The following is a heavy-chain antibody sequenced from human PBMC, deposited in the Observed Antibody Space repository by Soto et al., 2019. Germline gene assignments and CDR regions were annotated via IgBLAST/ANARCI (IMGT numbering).Heavy chain of an antibody. CDR2: IYYIGST. V-gene: IGHV4-61*01. CDR3: PRARESSPCMDV. Sequence: QVQLQESGPGLVKPSETLSLTCTVSGGSVSSASYYWSWIRQPPGKGLEWIGSIYYIGSTNYNPSLKSRVTMSVDKSHNQVAVKQSYVTAADTAVYYCPRARESSPCMDVWGQGTTVTLSS. CDR1: GGSVSSASYY. D-gene: IGHD6-13*01. J-gene: IGHJ6*02.